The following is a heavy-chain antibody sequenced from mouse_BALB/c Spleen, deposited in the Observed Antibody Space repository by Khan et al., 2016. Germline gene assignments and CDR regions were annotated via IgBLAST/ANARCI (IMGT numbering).Heavy chain of an antibody. D-gene: IGHD2-4*01. V-gene: IGHV2-5-1*01. J-gene: IGHJ4*01. CDR1: GFSLTSYV. CDR3: AKSNYDLGYYAMDY. CDR2: IWRGGST. Sequence: VQLQESGPSLVQPSQSLSITCTVSGFSLTSYVVHWVRQSPGKGLEWLGVIWRGGSTDYNAAFMSRLSINKVNFKSPVFFKVNRRQADDTAIYYCAKSNYDLGYYAMDYWGQGTSVTVSS.